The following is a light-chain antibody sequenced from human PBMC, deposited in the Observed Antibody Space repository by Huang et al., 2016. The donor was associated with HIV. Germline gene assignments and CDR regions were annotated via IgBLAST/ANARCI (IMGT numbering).Light chain of an antibody. CDR2: KAS. Sequence: DIQMAQSPSTLSASIGDRVTITCRASQSINSWLAWYQQKPGKAPKLLIYKASTLETGVPSRFSGSGSGTEFTLTLNSLQPDDFATYYCQQYSSYSTFGQGTKVEMK. CDR3: QQYSSYST. V-gene: IGKV1-5*03. J-gene: IGKJ1*01. CDR1: QSINSW.